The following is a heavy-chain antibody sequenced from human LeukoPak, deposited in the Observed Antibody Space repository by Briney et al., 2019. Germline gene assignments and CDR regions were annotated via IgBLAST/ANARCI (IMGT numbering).Heavy chain of an antibody. CDR3: ARDFTAGGWGNAFDI. J-gene: IGHJ3*02. CDR1: GFSFDDYG. Sequence: GGSLRLSCAASGFSFDDYGMSWVRQAPGKGLEWVANIKQDGSEKYYVDSVKGRFTISRDNAKNSLYLQMNSLRAEDTAVYYCARDFTAGGWGNAFDIWGQGTMVTVSS. V-gene: IGHV3-7*01. CDR2: IKQDGSEK. D-gene: IGHD6-19*01.